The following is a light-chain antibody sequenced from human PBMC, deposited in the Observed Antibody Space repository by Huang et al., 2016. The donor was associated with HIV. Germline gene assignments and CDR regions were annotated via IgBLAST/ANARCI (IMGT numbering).Light chain of an antibody. J-gene: IGKJ1*01. CDR1: QGIGNS. CDR2: ATS. Sequence: DIQMTQSPSSLSASVGDRVTITCRASQGIGNSLAWYQQKPEKAPGLRLYATSTLESGVPSRFSGSGSGTHYTLTINTLQPEDIASYYCQQYHSLPWTFGQGTKVEIK. V-gene: IGKV1-NL1*01. CDR3: QQYHSLPWT.